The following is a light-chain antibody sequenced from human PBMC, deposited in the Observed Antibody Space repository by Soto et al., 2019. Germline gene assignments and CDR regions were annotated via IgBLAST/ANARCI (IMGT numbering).Light chain of an antibody. Sequence: VVMTQTPATLSVSPGGRVTLSCRASQSVSYHVAWYQQKPGQTPRLVIYDASIRASGIPARFSGSRSGAEFTLTINSLQSEDFAVYYCQPYNNWPLTFGGGTKVDIK. CDR3: QPYNNWPLT. V-gene: IGKV3-15*01. CDR1: QSVSYH. CDR2: DAS. J-gene: IGKJ4*01.